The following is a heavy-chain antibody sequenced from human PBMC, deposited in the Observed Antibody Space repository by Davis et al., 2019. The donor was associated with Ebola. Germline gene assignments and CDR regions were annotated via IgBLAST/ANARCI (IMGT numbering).Heavy chain of an antibody. D-gene: IGHD1-14*01. J-gene: IGHJ4*02. CDR3: ARGTGPVDY. Sequence: GSLRLSCTVSGGSISTYYWSWIRQPPGKGLEWIGYIYYNGNTNYNPSLKSRVTISVDTSKNQFSLKLSYVTVADTAVYYCARGTGPVDYWGQGTLVTVSS. CDR2: IYYNGNT. V-gene: IGHV4-59*08. CDR1: GGSISTYY.